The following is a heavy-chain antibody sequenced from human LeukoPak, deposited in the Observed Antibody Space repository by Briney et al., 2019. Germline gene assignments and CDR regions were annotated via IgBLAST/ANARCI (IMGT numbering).Heavy chain of an antibody. Sequence: ASVKVSCKASGYTFTGYYMHWARQAPGQGLEWMGWINPNSGGTNHAQKFQGRVTMTRDTSISTAYMELSRLRSDDTAVYYCARASVGYCSGGSCYPGVYWGQGTLVTVSS. V-gene: IGHV1-2*02. D-gene: IGHD2-15*01. CDR1: GYTFTGYY. CDR3: ARASVGYCSGGSCYPGVY. CDR2: INPNSGGT. J-gene: IGHJ4*02.